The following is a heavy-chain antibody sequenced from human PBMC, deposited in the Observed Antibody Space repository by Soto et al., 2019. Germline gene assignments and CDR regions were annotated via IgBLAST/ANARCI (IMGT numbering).Heavy chain of an antibody. Sequence: GGSLRLSCAASGFTFSSYWMHWVRQAPGKGLAWVSHINSDGSTTNYADSVKGRFTISRDNAKNTLYLQMNSLRAEDTAVYYCARYSSGWTPHGMDVWGQGTTVTVSS. D-gene: IGHD3-22*01. V-gene: IGHV3-74*01. CDR2: INSDGSTT. CDR3: ARYSSGWTPHGMDV. J-gene: IGHJ6*02. CDR1: GFTFSSYW.